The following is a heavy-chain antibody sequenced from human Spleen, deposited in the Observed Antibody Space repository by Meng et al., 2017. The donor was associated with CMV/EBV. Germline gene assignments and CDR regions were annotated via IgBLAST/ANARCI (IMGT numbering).Heavy chain of an antibody. CDR3: ARRGRDYDILSGYDF. J-gene: IGHJ4*02. CDR2: IFNSGTT. D-gene: IGHD3-9*01. CDR1: VGTTNTRHW. Sequence: SVGTTNTRHWGRWVRRAAGRGPEGIGEIFNSGTTNDRATLESRITISVDKSTNQFSLRLTSVTAADTDVYYCARRGRDYDILSGYDFWGQGILVTVSS. V-gene: IGHV4-4*02.